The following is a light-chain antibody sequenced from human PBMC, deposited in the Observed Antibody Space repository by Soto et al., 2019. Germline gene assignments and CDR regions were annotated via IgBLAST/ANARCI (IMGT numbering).Light chain of an antibody. V-gene: IGKV3-20*01. CDR1: QSFSSSY. CDR3: QQYGSSPFT. J-gene: IGKJ3*01. CDR2: GAS. Sequence: EIVLTQSPGTLSLSPGKRATLSCRASQSFSSSYLAWYQQKPGQAPRLLIYGASSRATGIPDRFSGSGSGTDFTLPISRLEPEDFAVYYCQQYGSSPFTFGPGTKVDIK.